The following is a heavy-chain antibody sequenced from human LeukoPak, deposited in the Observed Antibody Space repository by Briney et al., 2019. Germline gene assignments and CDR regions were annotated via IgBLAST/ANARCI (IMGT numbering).Heavy chain of an antibody. J-gene: IGHJ6*03. CDR1: GYTFTSYY. Sequence: GASVKVSCKASGYTFTSYYMYWVRQAPGQGLEWMGIINPSGDNTNYAQKFQGRVTMTRDMSTTTVYMELSSLRSDDTAVYYCARDWYSSSAFYYYYMDVWGKGTTVTISS. D-gene: IGHD6-13*01. CDR2: INPSGDNT. V-gene: IGHV1-46*01. CDR3: ARDWYSSSAFYYYYMDV.